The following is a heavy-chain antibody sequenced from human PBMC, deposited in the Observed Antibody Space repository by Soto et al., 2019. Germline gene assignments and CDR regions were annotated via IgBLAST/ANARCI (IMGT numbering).Heavy chain of an antibody. CDR1: GFTFDDYA. CDR2: ISWNSGKI. CDR3: VKDGGGDCCSYYLDV. D-gene: IGHD2-21*01. V-gene: IGHV3-9*01. J-gene: IGHJ6*04. Sequence: GGSLRLSCAASGFTFDDYAMHWVRQVPGKGLEWVSGISWNSGKIGYVDSVKGRFTISRDSAKNSLHLQMNSLRAEDTALYYCVKDGGGDCCSYYLDVWGIGTTVTVSS.